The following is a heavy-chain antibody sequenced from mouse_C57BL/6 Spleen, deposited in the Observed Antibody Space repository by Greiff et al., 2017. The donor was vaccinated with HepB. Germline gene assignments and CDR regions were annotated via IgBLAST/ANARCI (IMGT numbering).Heavy chain of an antibody. Sequence: QVQLKESGAELVKPGASVKMSCKASGYTFTSYWITWVKQRPGQGLEWIGDIYPGSGSTNYNEKFKSKATLTVDTSSSTAYMQLSSLTSEDSAVYYCARDDSDYWGQGTTLTVSS. D-gene: IGHD2-4*01. CDR1: GYTFTSYW. CDR3: ARDDSDY. V-gene: IGHV1-55*01. CDR2: IYPGSGST. J-gene: IGHJ2*01.